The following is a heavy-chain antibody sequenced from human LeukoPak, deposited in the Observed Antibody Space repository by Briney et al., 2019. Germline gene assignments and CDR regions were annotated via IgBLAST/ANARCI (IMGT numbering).Heavy chain of an antibody. Sequence: SVKVSCKASGYTFTGYYMHWVRQAPGQGLEWMGRIIPIFGTANYAQKFQGRVTITTDESTSTAYMELSSLRSEDTAVYYCASASSSPATRGYYYYYMDVWGKGTTATVSS. V-gene: IGHV1-69*05. CDR3: ASASSSPATRGYYYYYMDV. D-gene: IGHD6-13*01. CDR2: IIPIFGTA. CDR1: GYTFTGYY. J-gene: IGHJ6*03.